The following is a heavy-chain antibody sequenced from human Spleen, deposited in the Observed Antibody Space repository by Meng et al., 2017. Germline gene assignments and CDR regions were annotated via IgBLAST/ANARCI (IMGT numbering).Heavy chain of an antibody. J-gene: IGHJ4*02. CDR2: INPKSGDT. V-gene: IGHV1-2*06. Sequence: ASVKVSCKPSGYNFPDYWLHWVRQAPGQGLEWMGRINPKSGDTHYAQKFQARVTMTGDTSISTAYMELSGLRSDDTAMYYCARDEDISAAGKLFGDYWGQGTLVTVSS. D-gene: IGHD6-25*01. CDR1: GYNFPDYW. CDR3: ARDEDISAAGKLFGDY.